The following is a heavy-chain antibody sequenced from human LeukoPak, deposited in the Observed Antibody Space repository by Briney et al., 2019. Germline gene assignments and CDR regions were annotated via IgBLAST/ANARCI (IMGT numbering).Heavy chain of an antibody. V-gene: IGHV5-51*01. D-gene: IGHD3-3*01. CDR3: ARQNDFRLDY. J-gene: IGHJ4*02. CDR2: IYPGDSDT. CDR1: GYTFSSYW. Sequence: GESLKISCKGSGYTFSSYWIGWVRQMPGKGLEWMGIIYPGDSDTRYSPSLQGQVTISVDTSVGTAYLQWSSLKASDTAIYYCARQNDFRLDYWGQGTLVTVSS.